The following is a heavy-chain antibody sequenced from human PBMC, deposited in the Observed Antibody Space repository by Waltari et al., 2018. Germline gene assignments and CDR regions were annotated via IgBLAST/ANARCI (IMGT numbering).Heavy chain of an antibody. J-gene: IGHJ4*02. D-gene: IGHD2-21*01. CDR1: GGSFSGHH. V-gene: IGHV4-34*02. CDR2: INHRGNI. Sequence: QVQLQQWGARLLTPSETLSLTCAVSGGSFSGHHWAWIRQAPGKGLEWIGEINHRGNINHNPSLKSRVTISVDTSKSQFSLSLNSVTAADTAVYYCARNSRDGYRLPGIIAYWGQGSLVTVSS. CDR3: ARNSRDGYRLPGIIAY.